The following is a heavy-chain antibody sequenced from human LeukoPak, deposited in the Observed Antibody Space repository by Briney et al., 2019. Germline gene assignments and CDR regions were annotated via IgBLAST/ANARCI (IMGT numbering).Heavy chain of an antibody. CDR1: GLTFNNYA. J-gene: IGHJ4*02. CDR3: AKDPRPLRGYSYGLYFDY. Sequence: GGSLRLSCAVSGLTFNNYAMSWVRQAPGKGLEWVSGISGRGASKYYADSVKGRFTISRDNSKNTLYLQMNSLRAEDTAVYYCAKDPRPLRGYSYGLYFDYWGQGTLVTVSS. CDR2: ISGRGASK. V-gene: IGHV3-23*01. D-gene: IGHD5-18*01.